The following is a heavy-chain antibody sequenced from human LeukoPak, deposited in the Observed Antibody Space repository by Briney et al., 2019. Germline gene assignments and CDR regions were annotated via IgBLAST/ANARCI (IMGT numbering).Heavy chain of an antibody. CDR3: ARAGIFSCSGGSCYSLDY. Sequence: GASVKVSCKASGYSFTSYDINWVRQATGQGLEWMGWMNPNSANTGYAQKFQGRVTMTRDISTSTAYMELGSLRSEDTAVYYCARAGIFSCSGGSCYSLDYWGQGTLVTVSS. D-gene: IGHD2-15*01. CDR1: GYSFTSYD. V-gene: IGHV1-8*01. J-gene: IGHJ4*02. CDR2: MNPNSANT.